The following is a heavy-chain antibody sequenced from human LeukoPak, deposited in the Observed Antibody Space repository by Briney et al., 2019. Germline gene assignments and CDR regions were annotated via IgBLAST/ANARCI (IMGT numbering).Heavy chain of an antibody. J-gene: IGHJ4*02. CDR3: ARLASDIVVVPAAV. D-gene: IGHD2-2*01. V-gene: IGHV1-2*02. Sequence: ASVKVSCKASGYTFTGYYMHWVRQAPGQGLEWMGWINPNSGGTNYAQEFQGRVTMTRDTSISTAYVELSRLRSDDTAVYYCARLASDIVVVPAAVWGQGTLVTVSS. CDR1: GYTFTGYY. CDR2: INPNSGGT.